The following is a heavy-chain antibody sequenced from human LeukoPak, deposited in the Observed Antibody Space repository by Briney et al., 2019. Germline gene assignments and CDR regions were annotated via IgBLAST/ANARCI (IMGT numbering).Heavy chain of an antibody. J-gene: IGHJ6*04. Sequence: RGESLRISCKGSGYSFTTFWISWMRQMPGKGLEWMGRIDLSDSYINYSPSFQGHVTISADKSISTAYLQWSSLKASDTAMYYCARYMVRGVNKIQDDSYYYYYGMDVWGKGTTVTVSS. CDR3: ARYMVRGVNKIQDDSYYYYYGMDV. CDR1: GYSFTTFW. CDR2: IDLSDSYI. D-gene: IGHD3-10*01. V-gene: IGHV5-10-1*01.